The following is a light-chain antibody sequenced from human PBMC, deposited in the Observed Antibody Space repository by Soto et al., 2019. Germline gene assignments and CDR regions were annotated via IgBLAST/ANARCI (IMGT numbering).Light chain of an antibody. Sequence: DIQMTQSPSTLSASVGDRVTITCRASQSISSWLAWYQQKPGKAPKLLIYKASSLESGVPARFSGSGSGTEFTLTIGSLQADDFATYYCQQYNSYLPFTFGPGTKVDIK. J-gene: IGKJ3*01. CDR2: KAS. V-gene: IGKV1-5*03. CDR3: QQYNSYLPFT. CDR1: QSISSW.